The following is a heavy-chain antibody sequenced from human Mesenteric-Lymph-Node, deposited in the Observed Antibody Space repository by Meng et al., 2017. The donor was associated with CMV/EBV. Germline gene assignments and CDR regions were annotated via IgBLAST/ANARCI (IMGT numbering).Heavy chain of an antibody. D-gene: IGHD3-9*01. CDR3: ARAAGPLTWAVAYFDY. CDR2: INPNSGVT. CDR1: GYTFTGSY. Sequence: SGYTFTGSYMYWMRQAPGQGLEWMGRINPNSGVTRYAQKFQGRVTLATDTSISTAYMELSSLRSDDTAVYFCARAAGPLTWAVAYFDYWGQGTLVTVSS. J-gene: IGHJ4*02. V-gene: IGHV1-2*06.